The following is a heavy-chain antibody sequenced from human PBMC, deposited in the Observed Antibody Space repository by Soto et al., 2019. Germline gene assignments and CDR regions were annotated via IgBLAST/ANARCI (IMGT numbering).Heavy chain of an antibody. J-gene: IGHJ6*02. D-gene: IGHD5-12*01. CDR2: IDPSDSYT. CDR1: GYSFTSYW. V-gene: IGHV5-10-1*01. CDR3: ARARGATAYYYYYGMDV. Sequence: LGESLKISCKGSGYSFTSYWISWVRQMPGKGLEWMGRIDPSDSYTNYSPSFQGHVTISADKSISTAYLQWSSLKASDTAMYYCARARGATAYYYYYGMDVWGQGTTVTVSS.